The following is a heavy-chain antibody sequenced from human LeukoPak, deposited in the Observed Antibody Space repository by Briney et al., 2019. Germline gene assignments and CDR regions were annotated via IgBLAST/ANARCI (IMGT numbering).Heavy chain of an antibody. Sequence: GGSLRLSCAASGFTFSSYAMSWVRQAPGKGLEWVSAISGSGGSTYYADSVKGRFTISRDNSKNTLYLQMNSLRAEDTAVYYCAKGGYLTTVTTPSPYYYYMDVWGKGTTVTVSS. CDR1: GFTFSSYA. J-gene: IGHJ6*03. CDR3: AKGGYLTTVTTPSPYYYYMDV. D-gene: IGHD4-11*01. V-gene: IGHV3-23*01. CDR2: ISGSGGST.